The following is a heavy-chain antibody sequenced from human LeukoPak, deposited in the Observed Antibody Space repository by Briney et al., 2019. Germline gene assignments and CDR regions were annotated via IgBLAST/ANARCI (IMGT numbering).Heavy chain of an antibody. CDR3: ARDRRSSGDSDAFDI. V-gene: IGHV1-18*04. CDR1: GYTFTSYG. CDR2: ISAYNGNT. Sequence: GASVKLSCTASGYTFTSYGISWVRQAPGQGLEWMGWISAYNGNTNYAQTLQGRVTMTTDTSTSTAYMELRSLRSDDTAVYYCARDRRSSGDSDAFDIWGQGTMVTVSS. J-gene: IGHJ3*02. D-gene: IGHD6-19*01.